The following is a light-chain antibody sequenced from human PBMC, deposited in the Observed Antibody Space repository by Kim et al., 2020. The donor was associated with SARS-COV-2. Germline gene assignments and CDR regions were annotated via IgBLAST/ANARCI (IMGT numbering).Light chain of an antibody. CDR3: QQWHSSPPRYT. Sequence: EIVLTQSTGTLSLSPGERATLSCRASQSVSSNYLAWYQQKPGQAPRLLIYGASSRATGIPDRFSGSGSGTDFTLTISRLEPEDFAVYYCQQWHSSPPRYTFVQGTKLEI. J-gene: IGKJ2*01. CDR1: QSVSSNY. V-gene: IGKV3-20*01. CDR2: GAS.